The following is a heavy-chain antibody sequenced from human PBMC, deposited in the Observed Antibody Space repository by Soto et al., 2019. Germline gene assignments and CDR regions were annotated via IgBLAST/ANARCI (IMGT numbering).Heavy chain of an antibody. J-gene: IGHJ2*01. V-gene: IGHV3-23*01. CDR2: ISGSGGST. CDR1: GFTFSSYA. Sequence: EVQLLESGGGLVQPGGSLRLSCAASGFTFSSYAMSWVRQAPGKGLEWVSAISGSGGSTYYADSVKGRFTISRDNSKNTLYLQMNSLRAEDTAVYYCAKTGVTMVRGVLRYWYFDLCGRGTLVTVSS. CDR3: AKTGVTMVRGVLRYWYFDL. D-gene: IGHD3-10*01.